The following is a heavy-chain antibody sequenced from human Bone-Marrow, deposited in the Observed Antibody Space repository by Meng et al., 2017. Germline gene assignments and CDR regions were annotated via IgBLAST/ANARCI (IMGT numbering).Heavy chain of an antibody. V-gene: IGHV3-66*03. CDR1: GFTVSSNY. CDR2: IYSCGST. Sequence: GGSLRLSCAASGFTVSSNYMSWVRQAPGKGLEWVSVIYSCGSTYYADSVKGRFTISRDNSKNTLYLQMNSLRAEDTAVYYCARENGDSTTVYGMDVWGQGTTVTVSS. J-gene: IGHJ6*02. D-gene: IGHD4-17*01. CDR3: ARENGDSTTVYGMDV.